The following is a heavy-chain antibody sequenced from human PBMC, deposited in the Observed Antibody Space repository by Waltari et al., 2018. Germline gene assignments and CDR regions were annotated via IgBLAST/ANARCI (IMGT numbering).Heavy chain of an antibody. Sequence: QVQLQESGPGLVKPSEPLSLTCTVPGYSITSRYYWAWIRKPPGKGLGWIGRIYHSGSTQYNPSFNSEVTISLNTSKNQFSLKLTAVTSADAATYYCARLDGGNYFNYWFDLWGQGTLVTVSS. V-gene: IGHV4-38-2*02. CDR2: IYHSGST. CDR1: GYSITSRYY. D-gene: IGHD1-26*01. CDR3: ARLDGGNYFNYWFDL. J-gene: IGHJ5*02.